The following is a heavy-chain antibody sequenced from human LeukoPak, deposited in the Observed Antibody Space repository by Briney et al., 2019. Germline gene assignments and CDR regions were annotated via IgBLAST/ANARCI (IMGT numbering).Heavy chain of an antibody. J-gene: IGHJ3*02. CDR1: GFTVSSTY. D-gene: IGHD1-26*01. Sequence: GGSLRLSCAASGFTVSSTYMSWFRQAPGKGLEWVSVIYSGGSTYYADSVKGRFTISRDNSKNTLYLQMNSLRAEDTAVYYCAREDSGSYYGAFDIWGQGTMVTVSS. V-gene: IGHV3-66*02. CDR3: AREDSGSYYGAFDI. CDR2: IYSGGST.